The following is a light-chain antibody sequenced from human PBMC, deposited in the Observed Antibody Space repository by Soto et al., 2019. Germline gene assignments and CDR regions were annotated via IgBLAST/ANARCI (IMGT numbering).Light chain of an antibody. CDR3: ASWDDSLSGYV. V-gene: IGLV1-47*01. CDR2: MND. Sequence: QPVLTQPPSASGNPGHRLTISCSGSTSNILRNYVYWYRQLPGTAPRLLISMNDQRPSGVPDRFSGSKSGTSASLAISGLRSEDEADYYCASWDDSLSGYVFGTGTKLTVL. J-gene: IGLJ1*01. CDR1: TSNILRNY.